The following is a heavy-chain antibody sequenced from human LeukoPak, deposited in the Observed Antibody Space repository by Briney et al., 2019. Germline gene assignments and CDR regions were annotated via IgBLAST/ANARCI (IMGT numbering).Heavy chain of an antibody. J-gene: IGHJ6*03. D-gene: IGHD1-1*01. V-gene: IGHV3-21*01. Sequence: PGGSLRLSCAASGFTFSSYSMNWVRQAPGKWLEWVSSISSSSSYIYYADSVKGRFTISRDNAKNSLYLQMNSLRAEDTAVYYCARWKRRGYYMDVWGKGTTVTVSS. CDR2: ISSSSSYI. CDR3: ARWKRRGYYMDV. CDR1: GFTFSSYS.